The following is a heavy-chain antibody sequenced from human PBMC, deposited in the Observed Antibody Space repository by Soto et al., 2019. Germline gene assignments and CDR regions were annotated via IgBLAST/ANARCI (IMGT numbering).Heavy chain of an antibody. J-gene: IGHJ4*02. CDR1: GFTFSTYT. D-gene: IGHD1-26*01. CDR2: ISSSSNYI. V-gene: IGHV3-21*02. CDR3: ARVGAYRDFDY. Sequence: EVQLVESGGGLVKPGGSLRLSCAASGFTFSTYTMSWVRQAPGKGLEWVSSISSSSNYIYYADSVKGRFTISRDNAKNSLYLQMNSLRAEDTAVYYCARVGAYRDFDYWGQGHLVTVSS.